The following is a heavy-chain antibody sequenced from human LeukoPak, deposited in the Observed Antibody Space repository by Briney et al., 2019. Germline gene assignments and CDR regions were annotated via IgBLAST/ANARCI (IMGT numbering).Heavy chain of an antibody. J-gene: IGHJ4*02. Sequence: SETLSLTRSVSGGSISSSDYYWGWIRQPPGKGLEWIGTMFYNGATKSNPSLSSRVTMSIDTSKNQFSLKLRSVTAADTAVYYCAREARFALPVVGSGDYWGQGTLVTVSS. CDR2: MFYNGAT. D-gene: IGHD6-19*01. CDR3: AREARFALPVVGSGDY. CDR1: GGSISSSDYY. V-gene: IGHV4-39*07.